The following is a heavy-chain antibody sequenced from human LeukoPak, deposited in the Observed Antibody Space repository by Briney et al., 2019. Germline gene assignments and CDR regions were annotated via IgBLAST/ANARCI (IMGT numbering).Heavy chain of an antibody. D-gene: IGHD3-9*01. CDR3: ARGGKLDYDILTGYEQRYYFDY. J-gene: IGHJ4*02. CDR2: INWNGGST. CDR1: GFTFDDYG. V-gene: IGHV3-20*04. Sequence: GRSLRLSCAASGFTFDDYGMSWVRQAPGKGLEWVSGINWNGGSTGYADSVKGRFTISRDNAKNSLYLQMNSLRAEDTALYYCARGGKLDYDILTGYEQRYYFDYWGQGTLVTVSS.